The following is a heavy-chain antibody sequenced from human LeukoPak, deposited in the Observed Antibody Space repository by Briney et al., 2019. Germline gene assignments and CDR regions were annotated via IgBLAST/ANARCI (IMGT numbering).Heavy chain of an antibody. Sequence: ASVKVSCKASGYTFTSYGISWVRQAPGQGLEWMGWISAYNGNTNYAQKLQGRVTMTTNTSTSTAYMELRSLRSDDTAVYYCARDPHRIAAAGTVFDCWGQGTLVTVSS. CDR3: ARDPHRIAAAGTVFDC. J-gene: IGHJ4*02. V-gene: IGHV1-18*01. D-gene: IGHD6-13*01. CDR2: ISAYNGNT. CDR1: GYTFTSYG.